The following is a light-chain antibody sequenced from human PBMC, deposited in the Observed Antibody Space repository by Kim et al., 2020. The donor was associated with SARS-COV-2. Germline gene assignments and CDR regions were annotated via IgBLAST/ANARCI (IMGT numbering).Light chain of an antibody. CDR3: QQYNNWPLPCT. J-gene: IGKJ2*02. CDR2: RTS. V-gene: IGKV3-15*01. Sequence: GERDTDSRRARQTLGTNLAGYQQKPGQAPRLLIERTSTRATGVPARFSGRGSGTEFTRTSSSLQSDDFATYDCQQYNNWPLPCTFGQGTKLEI. CDR1: QTLGTN.